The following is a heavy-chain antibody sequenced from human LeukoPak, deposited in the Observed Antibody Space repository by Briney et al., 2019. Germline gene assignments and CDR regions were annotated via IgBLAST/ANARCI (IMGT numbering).Heavy chain of an antibody. CDR1: GFTFSSYW. D-gene: IGHD1-26*01. V-gene: IGHV3-7*03. J-gene: IGHJ4*02. Sequence: GGSLRLSCAASGFTFSSYWMSWVRQAPGKGLEWVANIKQDGSEKYYVDSVKGRFTFSRDNAKNSLYLQMNSLRAEDTAVYYCVRIRGSYFLDYWGQGTLATVSS. CDR3: VRIRGSYFLDY. CDR2: IKQDGSEK.